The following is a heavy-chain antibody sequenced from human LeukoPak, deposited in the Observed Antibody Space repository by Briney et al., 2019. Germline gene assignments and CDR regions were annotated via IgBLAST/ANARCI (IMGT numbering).Heavy chain of an antibody. Sequence: SETLSLTCTVSGASIRSNYWGWIRQPPGKGLEWIGYMYHSGNTDFNPSLKSRVTISLDTSKNQFSLKVTSVTAADTAVYYCARTMSGSYGLDYWGQGILVTVSS. CDR3: ARTMSGSYGLDY. CDR1: GASIRSNY. V-gene: IGHV4-59*01. CDR2: MYHSGNT. D-gene: IGHD5-18*01. J-gene: IGHJ4*02.